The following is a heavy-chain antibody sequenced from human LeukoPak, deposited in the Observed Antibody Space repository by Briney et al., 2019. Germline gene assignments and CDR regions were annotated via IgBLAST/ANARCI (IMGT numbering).Heavy chain of an antibody. Sequence: GGSLRLSCAASGFTFSSYAMHWVRQAPGKGLEWVAVIWYDGSNKYYTDSVKGRFTISRDNSKNTLYLQMNSLRAEDTAVYYCARGSGFYDYIDYWGQGTLVTVSS. V-gene: IGHV3-33*01. CDR3: ARGSGFYDYIDY. J-gene: IGHJ4*02. CDR2: IWYDGSNK. CDR1: GFTFSSYA. D-gene: IGHD5/OR15-5a*01.